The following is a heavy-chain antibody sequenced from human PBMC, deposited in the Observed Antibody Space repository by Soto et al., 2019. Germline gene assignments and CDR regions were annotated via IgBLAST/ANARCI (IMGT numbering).Heavy chain of an antibody. Sequence: QVQLVQSGAEVKKPGASVKVSCKASGYTFTSYCISWVRQAPGQGLALMGWITAYNGNTNYAQRLQGRVTMTTDTSTSPAYIGLRSLRSDDTAVYSCARGKGHYYGSGSTEYWGQVSPVTV. CDR2: ITAYNGNT. CDR3: ARGKGHYYGSGSTEY. J-gene: IGHJ4*02. V-gene: IGHV1-18*01. CDR1: GYTFTSYC. D-gene: IGHD3-10*01.